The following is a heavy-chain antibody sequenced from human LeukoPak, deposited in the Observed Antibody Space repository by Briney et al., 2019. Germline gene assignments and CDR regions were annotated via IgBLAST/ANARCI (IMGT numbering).Heavy chain of an antibody. V-gene: IGHV3-9*01. Sequence: GGSLRLSCAASGFTFSSYSMNWVRQAPGKGLEWVSGISWNSGSIGYADSVKGRFTISRDNAKNSLYLQMNSLRAEDTALYYCAKDISAAIYYYYGMDVWGQGTTVTVSS. D-gene: IGHD6-13*01. CDR3: AKDISAAIYYYYGMDV. CDR2: ISWNSGSI. CDR1: GFTFSSYS. J-gene: IGHJ6*02.